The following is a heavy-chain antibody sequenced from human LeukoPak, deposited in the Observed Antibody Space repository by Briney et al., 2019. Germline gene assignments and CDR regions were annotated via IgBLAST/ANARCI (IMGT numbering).Heavy chain of an antibody. CDR1: GFTFTNYA. Sequence: TSGGSLRLSCAASGFTFTNYAMSWVRQTPGKGLEWVSSISSSSSYIYYADSVKGRFTISRDNAKNSLYLQMNSLRAEDTAVYYCARIGDTAMFMDVWGKGTTVTVSS. J-gene: IGHJ6*03. D-gene: IGHD5-18*01. CDR2: ISSSSSYI. CDR3: ARIGDTAMFMDV. V-gene: IGHV3-21*01.